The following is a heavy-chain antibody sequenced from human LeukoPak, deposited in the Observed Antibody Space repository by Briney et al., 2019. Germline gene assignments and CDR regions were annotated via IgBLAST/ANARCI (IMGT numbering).Heavy chain of an antibody. CDR1: GFTFSAYS. Sequence: PGGSLRLSCAASGFTFSAYSMIWLRQAPGKGLEWVSSISSTSNYIYYADSVKGRFTISRDNAKNSLYLQMNSLRAEDTTVFYCARDEGYFHHWGQGTLVTVSS. CDR2: ISSTSNYI. CDR3: ARDEGYFHH. V-gene: IGHV3-21*01. J-gene: IGHJ1*01.